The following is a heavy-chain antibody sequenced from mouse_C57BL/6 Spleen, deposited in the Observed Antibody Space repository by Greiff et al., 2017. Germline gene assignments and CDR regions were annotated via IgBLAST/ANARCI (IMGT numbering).Heavy chain of an antibody. CDR3: ATFTTAHYYAMDY. D-gene: IGHD1-2*01. Sequence: QVQLQQPGAELVRPGSSVKLSCKASGYTFTSYWMHWVKQRPIQGLEWIGNIDPSDSETHYNQKFKDKATLTVDKSSSTAYMQLSSLTSEDSAVYYCATFTTAHYYAMDYWGQGTSVTVSS. CDR1: GYTFTSYW. J-gene: IGHJ4*01. V-gene: IGHV1-52*01. CDR2: IDPSDSET.